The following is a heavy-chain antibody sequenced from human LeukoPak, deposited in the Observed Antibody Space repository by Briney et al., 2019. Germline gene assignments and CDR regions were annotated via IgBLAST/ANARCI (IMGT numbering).Heavy chain of an antibody. D-gene: IGHD3-3*01. CDR1: GFTFSSYW. CDR2: IKQDGSEK. J-gene: IGHJ6*02. CDR3: ARVFDYDFWSGRYYYYYGMDV. Sequence: PGGSLRLSCAASGFTFSSYWMSWVRQAPGKGLEWVANIKQDGSEKYYVDSVKGRFTISRDNAKNSLYLQMNSLRAEDTAVYYCARVFDYDFWSGRYYYYYGMDVWGQGTTVTVS. V-gene: IGHV3-7*01.